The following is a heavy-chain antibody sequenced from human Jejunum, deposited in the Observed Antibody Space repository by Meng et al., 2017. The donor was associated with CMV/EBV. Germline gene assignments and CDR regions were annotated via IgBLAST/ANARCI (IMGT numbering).Heavy chain of an antibody. CDR3: ATVTGTLDPFPY. Sequence: EVQLLESGGGFIPPGGSLSLSCAASGFTFSSHAMSWVRQAPGKGLEWVSSISGTGVRTFYADSVKGRFTISKDTSKDTLYLQMNSLRAEDTATYYCATVTGTLDPFPYWGLGTLVTVSS. CDR1: GFTFSSHA. CDR2: ISGTGVRT. D-gene: IGHD3-10*01. V-gene: IGHV3-23*01. J-gene: IGHJ4*02.